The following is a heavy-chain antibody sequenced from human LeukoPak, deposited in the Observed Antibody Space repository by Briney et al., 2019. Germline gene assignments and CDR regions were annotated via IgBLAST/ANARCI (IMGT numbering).Heavy chain of an antibody. CDR3: ARPTYYDFWSGYYDRDVDAFDI. J-gene: IGHJ3*02. D-gene: IGHD3-3*01. CDR1: AYSFTSYW. CDR2: IYPGDSDT. Sequence: GESLKISCKGSAYSFTSYWFGWERQMPGKGLECMRIIYPGDSDTRYSPSFQGQVTISADKSISTAYLQWSSLKASDTAMYYSARPTYYDFWSGYYDRDVDAFDIWGQGTMVTVSS. V-gene: IGHV5-51*01.